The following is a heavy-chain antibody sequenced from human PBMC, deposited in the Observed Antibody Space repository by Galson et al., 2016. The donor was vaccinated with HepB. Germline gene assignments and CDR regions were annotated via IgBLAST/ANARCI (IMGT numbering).Heavy chain of an antibody. D-gene: IGHD1-26*01. J-gene: IGHJ4*02. CDR1: GFTVSSNY. V-gene: IGHV3-53*04. CDR2: IYSGDRT. CDR3: VRSAYSGSYFDY. Sequence: SLRLSCAASGFTVSSNYMTWVRQAPGKGLEWVSSIYSGDRTYYADSVKGRCTISRHNSKNTLYLQMNSLRTEDTAVYYCVRSAYSGSYFDYWRQGTLVTVSS.